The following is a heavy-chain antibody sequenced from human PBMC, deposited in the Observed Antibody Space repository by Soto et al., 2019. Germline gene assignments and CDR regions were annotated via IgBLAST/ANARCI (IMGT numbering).Heavy chain of an antibody. CDR2: IIPILGMA. V-gene: IGHV1-69*02. Sequence: QVQLVQSGAEVKKPGSSVKVSCKASGGTFSSYTISWVRQAPGQGLEWMGRIIPILGMANYAQKFQGRVTITADKSTSTAYMELSSLRSEDTAVYYCARQLGYCTNGVCKPLDYWGQGTLVTVSS. J-gene: IGHJ4*02. CDR3: ARQLGYCTNGVCKPLDY. CDR1: GGTFSSYT. D-gene: IGHD2-8*01.